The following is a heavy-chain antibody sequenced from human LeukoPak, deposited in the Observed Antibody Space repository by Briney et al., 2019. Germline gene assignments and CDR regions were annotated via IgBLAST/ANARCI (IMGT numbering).Heavy chain of an antibody. D-gene: IGHD3-16*01. V-gene: IGHV1-2*02. CDR2: INPNSGGT. CDR3: AASQTYDYYYYMDV. J-gene: IGHJ6*03. CDR1: GGTFSSYA. Sequence: ASVKVSCKASGGTFSSYAISWVRQAPGQGLEWMGWINPNSGGTNYAQKFQGRVTMTRDTSISTAYMELSRLRSDDTAVYYCAASQTYDYYYYMDVWGKGTTVTVSS.